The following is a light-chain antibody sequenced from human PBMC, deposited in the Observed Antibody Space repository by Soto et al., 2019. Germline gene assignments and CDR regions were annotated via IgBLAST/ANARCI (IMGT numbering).Light chain of an antibody. CDR1: QSISSY. J-gene: IGKJ4*01. CDR2: AGS. CDR3: QQSYSTPRD. V-gene: IGKV1-39*01. Sequence: DIQMTQSPSSLSASVGDRVTITCRASQSISSYLNWLQQTSVKASKPLTYAGSSLQSGVPLRIRGTGTGTDFTLKNSRLQPEDFATYYCQQSYSTPRDVGAGTKVDSK.